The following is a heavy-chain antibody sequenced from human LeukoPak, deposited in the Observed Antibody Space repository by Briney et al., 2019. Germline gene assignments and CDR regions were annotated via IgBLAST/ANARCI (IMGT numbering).Heavy chain of an antibody. Sequence: GGSLRLSCAASGFTFTTYGIHWVRQAPGKGLEWVALIWYDGSGEYYAESVKGRFTISRDNSKNTVYLQMNSLRAEDTAVYYCARDRLSSSQNNYFDYWGQGTLVTVSS. CDR3: ARDRLSSSQNNYFDY. CDR1: GFTFTTYG. D-gene: IGHD6-13*01. V-gene: IGHV3-33*01. CDR2: IWYDGSGE. J-gene: IGHJ4*02.